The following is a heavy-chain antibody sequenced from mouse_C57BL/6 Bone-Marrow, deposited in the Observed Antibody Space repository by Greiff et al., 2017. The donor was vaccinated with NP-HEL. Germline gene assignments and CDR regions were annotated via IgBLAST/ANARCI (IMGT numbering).Heavy chain of an antibody. CDR3: ARRAAQAPYYFDY. J-gene: IGHJ2*01. CDR2: INPSSGYT. D-gene: IGHD3-2*02. Sequence: VQLVESGAELAKPGASVKLSCKASGYTFTSYWMHWVKQRPGQGLEWIGYINPSSGYTKYNQKFKDKATLTADKSSSTAYMQLSSLTYEDSAVYYCARRAAQAPYYFDYWGQGTTLTVSS. V-gene: IGHV1-7*01. CDR1: GYTFTSYW.